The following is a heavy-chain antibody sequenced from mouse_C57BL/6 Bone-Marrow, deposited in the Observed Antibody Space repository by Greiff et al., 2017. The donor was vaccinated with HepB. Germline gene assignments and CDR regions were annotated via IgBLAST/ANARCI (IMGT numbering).Heavy chain of an antibody. CDR2: ISSGGDYI. J-gene: IGHJ3*01. V-gene: IGHV5-9-1*02. CDR1: GFTFSSYA. CDR3: TREYYGSSYSWFAY. D-gene: IGHD1-1*01. Sequence: EVHLVESGEGLVKPGGSLKLSCAASGFTFSSYAMSWVRQTPEKRLEWVAYISSGGDYIYYADTVKGRFTISRDNARNTLYLQMSSLKSEDTAMYYCTREYYGSSYSWFAYWGQGTLVTVSA.